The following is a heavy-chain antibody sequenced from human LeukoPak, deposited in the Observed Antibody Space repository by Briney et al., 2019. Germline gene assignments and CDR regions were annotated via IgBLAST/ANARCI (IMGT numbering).Heavy chain of an antibody. CDR1: GYSISSGYY. CDR2: IYHSGNT. V-gene: IGHV4-38-2*02. CDR3: AREGFRQLVPFDY. J-gene: IGHJ4*02. D-gene: IGHD6-13*01. Sequence: SETLSLTCAVSGYSISSGYYWGWIRQPPGKGLEWIGSIYHSGNTYYNPSLKSRVTISVDTSKNQFSLKLSSVTAADTAVYYCAREGFRQLVPFDYWGQGTLVTVSS.